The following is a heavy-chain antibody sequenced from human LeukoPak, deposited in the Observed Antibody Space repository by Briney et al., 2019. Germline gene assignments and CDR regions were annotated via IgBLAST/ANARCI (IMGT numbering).Heavy chain of an antibody. Sequence: PGRSLRLSCAASGFTFSSYGMHWVRQAPGKGLEWVSGISGSGGNTYYADSVKGRFTVSRDSSKNTLYLQMNSLRAEDTAVYYCAKDGRVRNGVELDSWGQGTLVTVS. V-gene: IGHV3-23*01. J-gene: IGHJ4*02. D-gene: IGHD1-26*01. CDR1: GFTFSSYG. CDR3: AKDGRVRNGVELDS. CDR2: ISGSGGNT.